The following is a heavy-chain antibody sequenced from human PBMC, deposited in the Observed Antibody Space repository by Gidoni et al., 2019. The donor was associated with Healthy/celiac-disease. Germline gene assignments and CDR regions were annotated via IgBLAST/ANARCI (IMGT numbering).Heavy chain of an antibody. CDR1: GGSFSGYY. CDR3: ARSDYGDSY. CDR2: INHSGST. D-gene: IGHD4-17*01. J-gene: IGHJ4*02. Sequence: QVQLQQWGAGLLKPSETLSLTCAVYGGSFSGYYWSWIRQPPGKGLEWIGEINHSGSTNYNPSLKSRVTISVDTSKNHFSLKLISVTAADTAVYYCARSDYGDSYWGQGTLVTVSS. V-gene: IGHV4-34*01.